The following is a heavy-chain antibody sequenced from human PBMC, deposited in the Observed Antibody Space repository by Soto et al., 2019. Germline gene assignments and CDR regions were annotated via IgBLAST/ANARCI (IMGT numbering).Heavy chain of an antibody. CDR2: IYYSGST. D-gene: IGHD1-20*01. V-gene: IGHV4-61*01. Sequence: SETLSLTCTVSGGSVSSGSYYWSWIRQPPGKGLEWIGYIYYSGSTNYNPSLKSRVTISVDTSKNQFSLKLSSVTAADTAVYYCARDSIIASTIDYWGQGTLVTVSS. CDR1: GGSVSSGSYY. CDR3: ARDSIIASTIDY. J-gene: IGHJ4*02.